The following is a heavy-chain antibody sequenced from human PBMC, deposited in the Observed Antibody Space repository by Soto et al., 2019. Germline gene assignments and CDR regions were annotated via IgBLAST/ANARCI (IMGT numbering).Heavy chain of an antibody. CDR1: GGSISSYY. J-gene: IGHJ5*02. V-gene: IGHV4-59*01. CDR3: ARGRGGLFDP. Sequence: QVQLQESGPGLVKPSETLSLTCTVSGGSISSYYWSWIRQPPGKGLEWIGYIYYSGSTNCNPSLKSRVTTSVDTSKNQCSLKLSSVTAADAAVYYCARGRGGLFDPWGQGTLVTVSS. D-gene: IGHD3-16*01. CDR2: IYYSGST.